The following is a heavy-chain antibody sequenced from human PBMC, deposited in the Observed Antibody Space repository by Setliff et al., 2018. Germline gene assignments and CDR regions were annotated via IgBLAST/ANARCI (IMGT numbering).Heavy chain of an antibody. CDR1: GFTFRDYS. CDR2: VTQGSSQ. V-gene: IGHV3-23*01. Sequence: GGSLRLSCETSGFTFRDYSMTWVRQAPGKGLEWASGVTQGSSQLHADSVKGRFSISRDNSKSSVYLQMNNLRVEDTATYYCAKDRVNDGVWDFDSWGQGTLVTVSS. D-gene: IGHD4-17*01. J-gene: IGHJ4*02. CDR3: AKDRVNDGVWDFDS.